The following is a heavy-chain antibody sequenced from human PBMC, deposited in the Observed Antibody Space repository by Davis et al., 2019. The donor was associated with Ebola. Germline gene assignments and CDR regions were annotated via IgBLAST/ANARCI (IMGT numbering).Heavy chain of an antibody. CDR2: ISYDGSNK. V-gene: IGHV3-30*03. Sequence: GESLKISCAASGFTFSSYGMHWVRQAPGKGLEWVAVISYDGSNKYYADSVKGRFTISRDNSKNTLYLQMNSLRAEDTAVYYCARQNWNYNFDYWGQGTLVTVSS. J-gene: IGHJ4*02. D-gene: IGHD1-7*01. CDR3: ARQNWNYNFDY. CDR1: GFTFSSYG.